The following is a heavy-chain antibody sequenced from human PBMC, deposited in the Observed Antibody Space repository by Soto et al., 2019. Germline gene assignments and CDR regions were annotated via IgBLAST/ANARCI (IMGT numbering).Heavy chain of an antibody. CDR2: IYYSGST. J-gene: IGHJ3*02. Sequence: SGRLSLTGAVCGGSVRSYYWSWIRQHPGKGLEWIGYIYYSGSTYYNPSLKSRVTISVDTSKNQFSLKLSSVTAADTAVYYCARAYYYGSGRNDAFDIWGQGTMVTVSS. CDR1: GGSVRSYY. V-gene: IGHV4-31*11. CDR3: ARAYYYGSGRNDAFDI. D-gene: IGHD3-10*01.